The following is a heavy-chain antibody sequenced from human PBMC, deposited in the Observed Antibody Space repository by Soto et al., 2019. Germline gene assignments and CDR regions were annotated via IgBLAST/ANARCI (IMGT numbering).Heavy chain of an antibody. CDR3: AKAISDYYAPSDY. D-gene: IGHD3-22*01. J-gene: IGHJ4*02. CDR1: GGSISSYY. V-gene: IGHV4-59*01. CDR2: IYYGGST. Sequence: PSETLSLTCTVSGGSISSYYWSWIRQPPGKGLEWIGYIYYGGSTNYNPSLKSRVTISVDTSKNQFSLKLSSVTAADTAIYYCAKAISDYYAPSDYWGQGTQVTVSS.